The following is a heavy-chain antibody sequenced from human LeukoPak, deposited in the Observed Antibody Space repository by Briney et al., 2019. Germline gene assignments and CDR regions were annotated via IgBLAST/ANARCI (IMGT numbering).Heavy chain of an antibody. V-gene: IGHV4-39*01. CDR2: IYYSGST. CDR1: GGSISSSSYY. Sequence: SETLSLTCTVSGGSISSSSYYWGWIRQPPGKGLEWIGSIYYSGSTYYNPSLKSRVTISVDTSKNQFSLKLSSVTAADTAVYYCARVQITWSWAFDIWGQGTMVTVSS. D-gene: IGHD3-16*01. CDR3: ARVQITWSWAFDI. J-gene: IGHJ3*02.